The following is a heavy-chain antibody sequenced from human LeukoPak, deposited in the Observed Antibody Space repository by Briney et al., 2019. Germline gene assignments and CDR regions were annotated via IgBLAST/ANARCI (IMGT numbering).Heavy chain of an antibody. CDR1: GGSISSYY. J-gene: IGHJ4*02. Sequence: TSETLSLTCTVSGGSISSYYWSWIRQPPGKGLEWIGYIYYSGTTNYNPSLKSRVTISVDTSKNQFSLKLSSVTAADTAVYYCARMGEADYDILTGYDYWGQGTLVTVSS. D-gene: IGHD3-9*01. V-gene: IGHV4-59*12. CDR3: ARMGEADYDILTGYDY. CDR2: IYYSGTT.